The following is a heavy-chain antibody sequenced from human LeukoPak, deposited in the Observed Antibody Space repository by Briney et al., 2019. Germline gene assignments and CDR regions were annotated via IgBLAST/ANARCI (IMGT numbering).Heavy chain of an antibody. CDR3: ARGPLYYYGSGRYQLDY. J-gene: IGHJ4*02. CDR1: GYTFTSYD. Sequence: ASVKVSCKASGYTFTSYDINWVRQATGQGLEWMGIINPSGGSTSYAQKFQGRVTMTRDTSTSTVYMELSSLRSEDTAVYYCARGPLYYYGSGRYQLDYWGQGALVTVSS. V-gene: IGHV1-46*03. CDR2: INPSGGST. D-gene: IGHD3-10*01.